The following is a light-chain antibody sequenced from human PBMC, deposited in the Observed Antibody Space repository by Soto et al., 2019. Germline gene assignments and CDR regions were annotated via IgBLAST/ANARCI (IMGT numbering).Light chain of an antibody. Sequence: EIVLTQSPATLSLSPGERATLSCRASQSVSSYLAWYQQKPGQAPRLLIYDASNRATAIPARFSGSGSGTDFTLTISSLEPDDFAVYYSQQRSDWPSTFGGGTKVQIK. J-gene: IGKJ4*01. CDR3: QQRSDWPST. CDR1: QSVSSY. CDR2: DAS. V-gene: IGKV3-11*01.